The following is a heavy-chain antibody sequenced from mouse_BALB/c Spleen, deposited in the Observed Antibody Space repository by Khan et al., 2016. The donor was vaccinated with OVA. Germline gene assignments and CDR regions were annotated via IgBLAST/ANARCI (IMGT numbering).Heavy chain of an antibody. CDR1: GYSFTSYY. D-gene: IGHD2-12*01. CDR3: TRHCYVAWFTY. CDR2: IDPFSGDT. V-gene: IGHV1S135*01. Sequence: VQLKQSGPELMKPGASVKISCKASGYSFTSYYIHWVMESHGKSLEWIGYIDPFSGDTTYNQKFKGKATLTVDKSSSTAYILLSNLTSEDSAVYYCTRHCYVAWFTYWGQGTLVTVSA. J-gene: IGHJ3*01.